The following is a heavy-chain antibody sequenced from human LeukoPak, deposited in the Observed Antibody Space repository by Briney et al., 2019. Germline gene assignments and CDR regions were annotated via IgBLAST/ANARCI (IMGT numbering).Heavy chain of an antibody. Sequence: GGSLRLSCAASGFTFSSYSMNWVRQAPGKGLEWVSSISSSSSYIYYADSVKGRFTISRDNAKNSLYLQMNSLRAEDTAVYYSARAYDYVWGSYRQSFDYWGQGTLVTVSS. D-gene: IGHD3-16*02. J-gene: IGHJ4*02. CDR3: ARAYDYVWGSYRQSFDY. CDR2: ISSSSSYI. V-gene: IGHV3-21*01. CDR1: GFTFSSYS.